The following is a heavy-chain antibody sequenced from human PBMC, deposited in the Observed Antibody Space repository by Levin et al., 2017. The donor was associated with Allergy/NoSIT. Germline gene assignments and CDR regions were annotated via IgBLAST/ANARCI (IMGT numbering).Heavy chain of an antibody. CDR1: GFTFSSYS. CDR3: ARDPYSSGWYEDSGTTFDY. Sequence: GGSLRLSCAASGFTFSSYSMNWVRQAPGKGLEWVSYISSSSSTIYYADSVKGRFTISRDNAKNSLYLQMNSLRDEDTAVYYCARDPYSSGWYEDSGTTFDYWGQGTLVTVSS. CDR2: ISSSSSTI. V-gene: IGHV3-48*02. D-gene: IGHD6-19*01. J-gene: IGHJ4*02.